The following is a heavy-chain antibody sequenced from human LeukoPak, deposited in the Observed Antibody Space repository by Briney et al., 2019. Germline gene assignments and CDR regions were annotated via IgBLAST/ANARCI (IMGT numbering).Heavy chain of an antibody. CDR1: GFTFSNYW. CDR2: INSDASVT. D-gene: IGHD6-19*01. V-gene: IGHV3-74*01. Sequence: GGSLRLSCAASGFTFSNYWMHWVRQTPGKGLVWVSRINSDASVTNSADSEKGRFTISRDNAKTTLYMQMNSLRAKGTAVYYCARVTTVAGTSVGVDAWGQGILVTVS. CDR3: ARVTTVAGTSVGVDA. J-gene: IGHJ1*01.